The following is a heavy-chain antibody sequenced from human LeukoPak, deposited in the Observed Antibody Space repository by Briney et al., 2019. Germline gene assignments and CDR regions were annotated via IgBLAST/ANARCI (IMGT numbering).Heavy chain of an antibody. V-gene: IGHV3-74*01. J-gene: IGHJ4*02. D-gene: IGHD1-14*01. CDR1: GFTFSTYW. CDR3: ARSNQADDY. Sequence: GGSLRLSCAASGFTFSTYWMHWVRQVPGKGLVWVARINPGGSSITYADSVKGRFTISRDNAKNTLYLQMDGLRAEDTGVYYCARSNQADDYWGQGTLVTVSS. CDR2: INPGGSSI.